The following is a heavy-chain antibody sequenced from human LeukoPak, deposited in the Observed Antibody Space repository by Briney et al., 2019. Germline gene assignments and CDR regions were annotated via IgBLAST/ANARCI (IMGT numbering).Heavy chain of an antibody. J-gene: IGHJ3*02. V-gene: IGHV3-7*01. CDR3: ATYTWSYAFDI. CDR2: IKQDGSEE. D-gene: IGHD3-16*01. Sequence: GGSLRLSCAASGFTFSSYGMHWVRQAPGKGLEWVANIKQDGSEEYYVGSVEGRFTISRDNAKNSLYLQMNSLRAEDTAVYYCATYTWSYAFDIWGQGTMVTVPS. CDR1: GFTFSSYG.